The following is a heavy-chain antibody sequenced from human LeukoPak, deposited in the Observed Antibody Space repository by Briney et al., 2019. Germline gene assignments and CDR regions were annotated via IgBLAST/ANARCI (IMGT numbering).Heavy chain of an antibody. CDR3: AREEAYYYDSAGAFDI. CDR1: GGPISSGGYY. CDR2: IYYSGST. J-gene: IGHJ3*02. Sequence: SQTLSLTCTVSGGPISSGGYYWSWIRQHPGKGLEWIGYIYYSGSTYYNPSLKSRVTISVDTSKNQFSLKLSSVTAADTAVYYCAREEAYYYDSAGAFDIWGQGTMVTVSS. V-gene: IGHV4-31*03. D-gene: IGHD3-22*01.